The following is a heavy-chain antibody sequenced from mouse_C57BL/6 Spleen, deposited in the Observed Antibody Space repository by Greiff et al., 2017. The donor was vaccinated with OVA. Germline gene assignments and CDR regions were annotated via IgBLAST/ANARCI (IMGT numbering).Heavy chain of an antibody. CDR3: AMDGDYDVRGAMDY. D-gene: IGHD2-4*01. J-gene: IGHJ4*01. CDR2: ISYDGSN. Sequence: EVQLQESGPGLVKPSQSLSLTCSVTGYSITSGYYWNWIRQFPGNKLEWMGYISYDGSNNYNPSLKNRISITRDTSKNQFFLKLNSVTTEDTATYYCAMDGDYDVRGAMDYWGQGTSVTVSS. V-gene: IGHV3-6*01. CDR1: GYSITSGYY.